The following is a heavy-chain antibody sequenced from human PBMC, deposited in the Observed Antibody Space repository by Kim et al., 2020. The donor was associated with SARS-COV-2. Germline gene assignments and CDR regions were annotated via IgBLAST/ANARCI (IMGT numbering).Heavy chain of an antibody. J-gene: IGHJ6*02. CDR3: AGLYYDCWSGSLIEMVV. CDR1: GFTFSSYW. V-gene: IGHV3-7*01. Sequence: GGSLRLSCAASGFTFSSYWMSWVRQAPGKGLEWVANIKQGGSGNYYVASVKGRITSSIDNAKHSLERQMNSVRAEDTAVYYCAGLYYDCWSGSLIEMVVWGQGTTATVSS. CDR2: IKQGGSGN. D-gene: IGHD3-3*01.